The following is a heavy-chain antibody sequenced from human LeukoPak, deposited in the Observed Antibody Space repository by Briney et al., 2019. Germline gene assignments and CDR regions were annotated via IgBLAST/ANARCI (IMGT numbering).Heavy chain of an antibody. Sequence: SETLSLTCTVSGGSISSYYWSWIRQPPGKGLEWIGYIYYSGSTNYNPSLKSRVTISVDTSKNQFSLKLSSVTAEDTAVYYCATRRSPTEYWGQGTLVTVSS. J-gene: IGHJ4*02. V-gene: IGHV4-59*01. D-gene: IGHD1-26*01. CDR3: ATRRSPTEY. CDR1: GGSISSYY. CDR2: IYYSGST.